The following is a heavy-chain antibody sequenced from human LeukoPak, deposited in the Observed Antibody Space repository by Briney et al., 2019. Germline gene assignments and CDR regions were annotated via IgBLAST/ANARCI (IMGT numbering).Heavy chain of an antibody. D-gene: IGHD3-16*01. CDR2: TIPIFGTA. V-gene: IGHV1-69*05. Sequence: VASVKVSCKASGGTLRSYAISWVRQAPGQGREWMGGTIPIFGTATYAQRFQGRVTITTDESRSTAYMELNSLRSDDTAVYYCVREGEPQTFAYWGQGTLVTVSS. CDR1: GGTLRSYA. J-gene: IGHJ4*02. CDR3: VREGEPQTFAY.